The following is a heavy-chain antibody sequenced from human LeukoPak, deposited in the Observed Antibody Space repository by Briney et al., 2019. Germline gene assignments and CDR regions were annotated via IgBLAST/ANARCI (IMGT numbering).Heavy chain of an antibody. CDR3: ARPAGSSSWHFFDY. CDR2: IYPGDSDT. Sequence: GESLKISCKGSGYSFTNYWIGWVRQMPGKGLEWIRIIYPGDSDTRYSPSFQGQVTISADKSISTAYLQWSSLKASDTAMYYCARPAGSSSWHFFDYWGQGTLVTVSS. J-gene: IGHJ4*02. D-gene: IGHD6-13*01. CDR1: GYSFTNYW. V-gene: IGHV5-51*01.